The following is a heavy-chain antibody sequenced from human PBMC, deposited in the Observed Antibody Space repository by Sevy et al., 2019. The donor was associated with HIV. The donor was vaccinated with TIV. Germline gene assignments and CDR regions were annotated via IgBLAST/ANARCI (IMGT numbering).Heavy chain of an antibody. J-gene: IGHJ4*02. CDR3: ASSLARSWFGELFFDY. CDR1: GGSFSGYY. Sequence: SETLSLTCAVYGGSFSGYYWSWIRQPPGKGLEWIGEINHSGSTNYNPSLKSRVTISVDTSKNQFSLKLSSVTAADTAVYYCASSLARSWFGELFFDYWGQGTLVTVSS. V-gene: IGHV4-34*01. CDR2: INHSGST. D-gene: IGHD3-10*01.